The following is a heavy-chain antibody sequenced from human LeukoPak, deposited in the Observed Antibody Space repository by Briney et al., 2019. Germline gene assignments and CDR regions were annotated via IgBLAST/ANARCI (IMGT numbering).Heavy chain of an antibody. CDR2: IYHSGST. Sequence: SGTRSLTCAVSGGSISSSNWWSWVRQPPEKGLEWIGEIYHSGSTNYNPSLKSRVTISVDTSKNQFSLKLSSVTAADTAVYYCARGRREGSSWYKDWFDPWGQGTLVTVSS. V-gene: IGHV4-4*02. J-gene: IGHJ5*02. CDR3: ARGRREGSSWYKDWFDP. D-gene: IGHD6-13*01. CDR1: GGSISSSNW.